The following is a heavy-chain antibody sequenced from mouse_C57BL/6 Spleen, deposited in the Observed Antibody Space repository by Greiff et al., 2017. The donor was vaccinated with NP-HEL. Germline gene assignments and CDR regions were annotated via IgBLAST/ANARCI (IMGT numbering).Heavy chain of an antibody. CDR3: ARRPHYYGPLYYAMDY. CDR2: ISSGSSTI. D-gene: IGHD1-1*01. V-gene: IGHV5-17*01. Sequence: VQPKESGGGLVKPGGSLTLSCAASGFTFSDYGMHWVRQAPEKGLEWVAYISSGSSTIYSADTVKGRFPISRDNAKNTLFLQMTSLRSEDTAMYYCARRPHYYGPLYYAMDYWGQGTSVTVSS. J-gene: IGHJ4*01. CDR1: GFTFSDYG.